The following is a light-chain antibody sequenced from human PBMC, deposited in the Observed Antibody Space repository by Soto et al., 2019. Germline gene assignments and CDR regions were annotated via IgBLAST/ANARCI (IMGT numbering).Light chain of an antibody. V-gene: IGKV3-15*01. CDR3: QQYFEWPPMP. CDR2: GAS. CDR1: ETVATN. J-gene: IGKJ1*01. Sequence: EIVMTQSPATLSVSSGERATLSCWASETVATNLAWYQQKPGQAPRLLISGASTRAAGISDRFRGSGSGTEFTLTISSLRSEDSAIYYCQQYFEWPPMPFGQGTKV.